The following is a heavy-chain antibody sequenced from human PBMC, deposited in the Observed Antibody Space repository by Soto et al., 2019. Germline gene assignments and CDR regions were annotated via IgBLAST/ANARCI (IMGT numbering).Heavy chain of an antibody. J-gene: IGHJ3*02. V-gene: IGHV3-7*01. CDR2: IKQDGSEK. D-gene: IGHD6-6*01. CDR1: GFTFSSYW. Sequence: GGSLRLSCAASGFTFSSYWMSWVRQAPGKGLEWVANIKQDGSEKYYVDSVKGRFTISRDNAKNSLYLQMNSLRAEDTAVYYCAGSIAARRPCDAFDIWGQGTMVTVSS. CDR3: AGSIAARRPCDAFDI.